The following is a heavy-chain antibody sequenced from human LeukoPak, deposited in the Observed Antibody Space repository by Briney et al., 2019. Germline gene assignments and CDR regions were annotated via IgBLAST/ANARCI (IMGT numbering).Heavy chain of an antibody. V-gene: IGHV1-69*05. CDR2: IIPIFGTA. CDR1: GGTFSSYA. J-gene: IGHJ4*02. D-gene: IGHD4-17*01. CDR3: ARTNDYGDYALLF. Sequence: SVKVSCKASGGTFSSYAISWVRQAPGQGLEWMGGIIPIFGTANYAQKFQGRVTITTDESTSTAYMELSSLRSEDTAVYYCARTNDYGDYALLFWGQGTLVTASS.